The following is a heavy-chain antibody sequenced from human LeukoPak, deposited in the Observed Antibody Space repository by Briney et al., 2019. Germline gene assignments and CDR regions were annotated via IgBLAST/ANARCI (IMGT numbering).Heavy chain of an antibody. V-gene: IGHV3-23*01. CDR1: GFTFSSYA. J-gene: IGHJ6*03. Sequence: GGSLRLSCAASGFTFSSYAMSWVRQAPGKGLEWVSAISGSGGSTYYADSVKGRLTISRDNSKNTLYLQMNSLRAEDTAVYYCARYSSSWWSYYYMDVWGKGTTVTVSS. CDR2: ISGSGGST. D-gene: IGHD6-13*01. CDR3: ARYSSSWWSYYYMDV.